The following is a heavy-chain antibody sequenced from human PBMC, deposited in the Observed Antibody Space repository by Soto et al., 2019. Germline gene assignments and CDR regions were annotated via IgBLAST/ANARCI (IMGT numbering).Heavy chain of an antibody. J-gene: IGHJ6*02. Sequence: GSLRLSCAASGFTVSSNYMSWVRQAPGKGLEWVSVIYSGGSTYYADSVKGRFTISRHNSKNTLYLQMNSLRAEDTAVYYCARESRQWLTPDNYYYYGMDVWGQGTTVTVSS. CDR2: IYSGGST. CDR3: ARESRQWLTPDNYYYYGMDV. D-gene: IGHD6-19*01. V-gene: IGHV3-53*04. CDR1: GFTVSSNY.